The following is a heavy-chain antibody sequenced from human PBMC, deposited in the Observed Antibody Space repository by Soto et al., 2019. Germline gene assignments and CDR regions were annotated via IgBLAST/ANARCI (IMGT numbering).Heavy chain of an antibody. V-gene: IGHV3-11*06. J-gene: IGHJ6*02. Sequence: GGSLRLSCAASGPTFSDYYMSWIRQAPGKGLEWVSYITSSTSYADSVKGRFTISRDNAKNTLYLQMNSLRAEDTAMYYCARSSEYYYDMDVWGQGTTVTVSS. CDR2: ITSST. CDR3: ARSSEYYYDMDV. CDR1: GPTFSDYY.